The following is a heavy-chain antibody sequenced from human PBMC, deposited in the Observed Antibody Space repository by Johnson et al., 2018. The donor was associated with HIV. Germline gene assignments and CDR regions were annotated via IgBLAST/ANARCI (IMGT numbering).Heavy chain of an antibody. CDR1: GFTFNTYG. J-gene: IGHJ3*02. V-gene: IGHV3-30*02. Sequence: QVQLVESGGGVVQPGGSLRLSCAASGFTFNTYGMDWVRQAPGKGLEWVAFIRYDGTSKYYIDSVTGRFTVSRDNSKNTLYLQMKSLRPEDTAVYYCAKESKWESRTPHAFDMWGQGTMVTVSS. CDR3: AKESKWESRTPHAFDM. CDR2: IRYDGTSK. D-gene: IGHD1-26*01.